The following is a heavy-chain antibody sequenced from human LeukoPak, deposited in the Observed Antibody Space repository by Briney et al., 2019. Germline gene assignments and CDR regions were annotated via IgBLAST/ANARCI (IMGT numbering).Heavy chain of an antibody. D-gene: IGHD3-22*01. CDR3: ARPYDSSGYYNY. V-gene: IGHV4-34*01. Sequence: SETLSLTCAVYGGSFSGYYCSWIRQPPGKGLEWIGEINHSGSTNYNPSLKSRVTISVDTSKNQFSLKLSSVTAADTAVYYCARPYDSSGYYNYWGQGTLVTVSS. CDR2: INHSGST. CDR1: GGSFSGYY. J-gene: IGHJ4*02.